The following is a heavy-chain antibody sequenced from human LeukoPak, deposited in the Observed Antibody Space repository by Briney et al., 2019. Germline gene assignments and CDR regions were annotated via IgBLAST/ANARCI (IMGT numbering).Heavy chain of an antibody. J-gene: IGHJ4*02. D-gene: IGHD5-24*01. V-gene: IGHV1-69*01. CDR2: IIPIIGTA. CDR1: GGTFSSYS. Sequence: SVKVSCKAAGGTFSSYSINWVRQAPGQGLEWMGGIIPIIGTANYAQEFQGRVRITADESTRTGYMELSSLRSEDTAVYYCASGRPPRDGYNSGLDYWGQGTLVTVSS. CDR3: ASGRPPRDGYNSGLDY.